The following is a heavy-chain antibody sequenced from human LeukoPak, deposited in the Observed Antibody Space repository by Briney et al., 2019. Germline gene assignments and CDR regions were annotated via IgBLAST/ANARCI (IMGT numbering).Heavy chain of an antibody. D-gene: IGHD4-17*01. J-gene: IGHJ4*02. V-gene: IGHV1-69*13. Sequence: GASVKVSCKASGGTFSSYAISWVRQAPGQGLEWMGGIIPIFGTANYAQKFQGRVTITADESTSTAYMELSSLRSEDTAVYYCARVFRGSTVTTLGYWGQGTLVTVSS. CDR3: ARVFRGSTVTTLGY. CDR1: GGTFSSYA. CDR2: IIPIFGTA.